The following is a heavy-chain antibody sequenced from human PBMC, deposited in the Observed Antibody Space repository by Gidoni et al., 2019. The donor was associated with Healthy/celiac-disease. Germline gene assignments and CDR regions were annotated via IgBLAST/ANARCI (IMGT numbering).Heavy chain of an antibody. CDR3: ARDEVYGGNGLSY. D-gene: IGHD4-17*01. CDR1: GGSLSSYY. J-gene: IGHJ4*02. V-gene: IGHV4-59*01. Sequence: HVQLQVSGPGLVKPSETLSLTCTVSGGSLSSYYWSWIRQPPGNGLEWIGYIYYSGSTNYNPSLKSRVTISVDTSKNQFSLKLSSVTAADTAVYYCARDEVYGGNGLSYWGQGTLVTVSS. CDR2: IYYSGST.